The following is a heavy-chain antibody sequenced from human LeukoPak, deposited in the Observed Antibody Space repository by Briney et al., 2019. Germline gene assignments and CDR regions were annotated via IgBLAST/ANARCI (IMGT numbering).Heavy chain of an antibody. CDR2: TCYRSKWYD. V-gene: IGHV6-1*01. CDR1: GDSVSSNSAT. D-gene: IGHD3-10*01. J-gene: IGHJ2*01. CDR3: VRDGESANWYFDL. Sequence: SQTLSLTCAIFGDSVSSNSATWNWIRQSPSRGLEWLGRTCYRSKWYDEYAVSVKSRITINPDTSKNQFSLQLNSVTPEDTAVYYCVRDGESANWYFDLWGRGTLVTVSS.